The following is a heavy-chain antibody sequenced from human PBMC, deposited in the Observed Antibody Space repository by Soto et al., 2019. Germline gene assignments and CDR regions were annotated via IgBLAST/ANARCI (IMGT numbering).Heavy chain of an antibody. Sequence: QMHLQESGSGLVKPSQTLSLTCAVSGGSLSSSAYSWSWIRQPPGKGLEGFGFIYQSGNTYYNPSLKSRVTMSIDRRNRQFSLKLSSVTAADPTVYYCARDRIIYDSDGFSWHYAFTIWGQGPMVTFPS. CDR2: IYQSGNT. CDR3: ARDRIIYDSDGFSWHYAFTI. CDR1: GGSLSSSAYS. D-gene: IGHD3-22*01. V-gene: IGHV4-30-2*01. J-gene: IGHJ3*02.